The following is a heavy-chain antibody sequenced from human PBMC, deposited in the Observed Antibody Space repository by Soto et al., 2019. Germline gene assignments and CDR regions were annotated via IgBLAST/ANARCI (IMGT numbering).Heavy chain of an antibody. J-gene: IGHJ6*03. Sequence: ASVKVSCKASGYTFTSYDINWVRQATGQGLEWMGWMNPNSGNTGYAQKFQGRVTMTRNTSISTSYMELSSLRSEDTAVYYCARKGLPAAPPYYMDVWGKGTTVTVSS. CDR3: ARKGLPAAPPYYMDV. V-gene: IGHV1-8*01. D-gene: IGHD2-2*01. CDR1: GYTFTSYD. CDR2: MNPNSGNT.